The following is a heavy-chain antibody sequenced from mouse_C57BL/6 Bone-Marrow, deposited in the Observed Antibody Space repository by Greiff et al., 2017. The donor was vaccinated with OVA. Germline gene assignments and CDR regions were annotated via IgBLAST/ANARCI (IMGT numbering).Heavy chain of an antibody. J-gene: IGHJ2*01. CDR2: IDPEDGET. V-gene: IGHV14-2*01. CDR1: GFNIKDYY. CDR3: AKGLRASSYFDY. Sequence: EVQRVESGAELVKPGASVKLSCTASGFNIKDYYMHWVKQRTEQGLEWIGRIDPEDGETKYAPKFQGKATITADTSSNTAYLQLSSLTSEDTAVYYCAKGLRASSYFDYWGQGTTLTVSS. D-gene: IGHD2-4*01.